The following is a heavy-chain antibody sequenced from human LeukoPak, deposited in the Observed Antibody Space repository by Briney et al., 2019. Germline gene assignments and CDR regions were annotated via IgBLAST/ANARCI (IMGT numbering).Heavy chain of an antibody. V-gene: IGHV3-21*01. CDR3: ARGDYDSSGYYYDY. D-gene: IGHD3-22*01. J-gene: IGHJ4*02. CDR2: ISSSSKYI. Sequence: WVRQAPGKGLEWVSSISSSSKYIYYAESVKGRFTISRDNAKNSLYLQMNSLRAEDTAVYYCARGDYDSSGYYYDYWGQGILVTVSS.